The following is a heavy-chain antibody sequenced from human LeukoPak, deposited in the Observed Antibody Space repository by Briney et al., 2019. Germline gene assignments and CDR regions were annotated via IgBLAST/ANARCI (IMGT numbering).Heavy chain of an antibody. Sequence: GRSLRLSCAASGFAFSNCGMHWVRQAPGKGLEWVAVITYDGNTKYYLDSVKGRFTISRDNAKNSLYLQMNSLRAEDTALYYCAGGRYHYYGMDVWGQGTTVTVSS. V-gene: IGHV3-30*03. J-gene: IGHJ6*02. CDR3: AGGRYHYYGMDV. D-gene: IGHD3-16*01. CDR1: GFAFSNCG. CDR2: ITYDGNTK.